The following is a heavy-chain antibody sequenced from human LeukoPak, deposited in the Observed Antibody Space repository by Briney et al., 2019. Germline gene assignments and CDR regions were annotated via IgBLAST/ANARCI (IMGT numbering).Heavy chain of an antibody. Sequence: PSETLSLTCTVSGGSISSYYRSWIRQPPGKGLEWIGYIYYSGSTNYNPSLKSRVTISVDTSKNQFSLKLSSVTAADTAVYYCARLWRAYCGGDCYSYYFDYWGQGTLVTVSS. CDR2: IYYSGST. D-gene: IGHD2-21*02. V-gene: IGHV4-59*08. J-gene: IGHJ4*02. CDR1: GGSISSYY. CDR3: ARLWRAYCGGDCYSYYFDY.